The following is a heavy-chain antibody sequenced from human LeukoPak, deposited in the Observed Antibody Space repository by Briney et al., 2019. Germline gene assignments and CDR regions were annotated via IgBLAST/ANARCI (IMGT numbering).Heavy chain of an antibody. J-gene: IGHJ4*02. V-gene: IGHV3-53*01. Sequence: PGGSLRLSCAASGLTLSSNYMSWVRQAPGKGLEWVSVIYSGGSTYYADSVKGRFTISRDNSKNTLYLQMNSLRAEDTAVYYCARDSSSGWYHDYWGQGTLVTVSS. D-gene: IGHD6-19*01. CDR2: IYSGGST. CDR1: GLTLSSNY. CDR3: ARDSSSGWYHDY.